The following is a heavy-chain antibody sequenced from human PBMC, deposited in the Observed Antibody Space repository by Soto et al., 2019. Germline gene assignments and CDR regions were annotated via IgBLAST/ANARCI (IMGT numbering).Heavy chain of an antibody. Sequence: GGSLRLSCAASGFSFSSYGMHWVRQAPGKGLEWVAVIAYDGSYKYYADSVKGRFTISRDNSKNTLYVQMNSLRAEDTAIYYCAKVGPAYVATNYLDYWGQGTLVTVSS. CDR1: GFSFSSYG. CDR2: IAYDGSYK. CDR3: AKVGPAYVATNYLDY. J-gene: IGHJ4*02. D-gene: IGHD5-12*01. V-gene: IGHV3-30*18.